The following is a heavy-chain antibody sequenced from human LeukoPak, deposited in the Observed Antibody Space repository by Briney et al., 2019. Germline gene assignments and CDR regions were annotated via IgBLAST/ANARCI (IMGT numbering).Heavy chain of an antibody. CDR1: GYTFTGYY. CDR2: INPSGGST. Sequence: ASVKVSCKASGYTFTGYYMHWVRQAPGQGLEWMGIINPSGGSTSYAQRFQDRVTVTRDTSTSTVHMELSGLRSEDTAVYYCAGDQEGFDYWGQGTQVTVSS. CDR3: AGDQEGFDY. J-gene: IGHJ4*02. V-gene: IGHV1-46*01.